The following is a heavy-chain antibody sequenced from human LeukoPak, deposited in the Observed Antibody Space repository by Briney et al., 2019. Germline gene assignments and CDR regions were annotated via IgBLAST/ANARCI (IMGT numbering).Heavy chain of an antibody. CDR1: GFTFSSYS. CDR2: ISSSSSYI. J-gene: IGHJ4*02. D-gene: IGHD3-3*01. Sequence: GGSLRLSCAASGFTFSSYSMNWVRQAPGKGLEWVSSISSSSSYIYYADSVKGRFTISRDNAKNSLYLQMNSLRAEDTAVYYCAREAKGNGWRYFDYWGQGTLVTVSS. CDR3: AREAKGNGWRYFDY. V-gene: IGHV3-21*01.